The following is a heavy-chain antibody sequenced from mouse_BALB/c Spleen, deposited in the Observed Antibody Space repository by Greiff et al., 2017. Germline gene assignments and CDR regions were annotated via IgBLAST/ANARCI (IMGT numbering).Heavy chain of an antibody. V-gene: IGHV1S126*01. CDR1: GYSFTSYW. Sequence: VKLMESGPQLVRPGASVKISCKASGYSFTSYWMHWVKQRPGQGLEWIGMIDPSDSETRLNQKFKDKATLTVDKSSSTAYMQLSSPTSEDSAVYYCARGDGYPMDYWGQGTSVTVSS. D-gene: IGHD2-3*01. CDR2: IDPSDSET. J-gene: IGHJ4*01. CDR3: ARGDGYPMDY.